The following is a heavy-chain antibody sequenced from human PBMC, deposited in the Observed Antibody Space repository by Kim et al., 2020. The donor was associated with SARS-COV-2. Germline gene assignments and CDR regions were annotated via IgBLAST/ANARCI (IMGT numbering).Heavy chain of an antibody. D-gene: IGHD3-10*01. CDR2: ITCDGGVT. CDR1: GFIISSYC. J-gene: IGHJ5*01. CDR3: VRARNGETDNNNWLDA. Sequence: GGSLRLSCAASGFIISSYCLHWVRQGPGKGLEWVSLITCDGGVTHYADSVKGRFIISRDNRKNSLFLQMHSLRHEDTALYYCVRARNGETDNNNWLDAWG. V-gene: IGHV3-43*01.